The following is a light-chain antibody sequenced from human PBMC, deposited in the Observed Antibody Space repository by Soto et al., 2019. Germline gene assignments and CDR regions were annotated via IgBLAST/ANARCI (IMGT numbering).Light chain of an antibody. Sequence: EIVLTQSPGPLSLSPGERAILSCRASQSVSSDSLAWYRQKPGQAPRLLVYDASSRATGIPDRFSGSGSGTDFTVTISRLEPEDFAVYYCQQYGSAPRTFGQGPKVEIK. CDR1: QSVSSDS. J-gene: IGKJ1*01. CDR3: QQYGSAPRT. V-gene: IGKV3-20*01. CDR2: DAS.